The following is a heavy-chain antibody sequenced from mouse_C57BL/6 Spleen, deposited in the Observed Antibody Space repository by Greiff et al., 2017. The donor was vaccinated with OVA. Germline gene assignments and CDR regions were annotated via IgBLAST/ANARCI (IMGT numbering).Heavy chain of an antibody. D-gene: IGHD1-1*01. Sequence: QVHVKQPGTELVKPGASVKLSCKASGYTFTSYWMHWVKQRPGQGLEWIGNINPSNGGTNYNEKFKSKATLTVDKSSSTAYMQLSSLTSEDSAVYYCARNYGSILYAMDYWGQGTSVTVSS. CDR3: ARNYGSILYAMDY. CDR2: INPSNGGT. V-gene: IGHV1-53*01. J-gene: IGHJ4*01. CDR1: GYTFTSYW.